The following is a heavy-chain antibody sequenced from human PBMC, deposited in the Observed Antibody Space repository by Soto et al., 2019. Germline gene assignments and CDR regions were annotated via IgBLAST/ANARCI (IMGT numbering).Heavy chain of an antibody. Sequence: GGSLRLSCAASGFTVSSNYMSWVRQAPGKGLEWVSVIYSGGSTYYADSVKGRFTISRHNSKNTLYLQMNSLRAEDTAVYYCARDLGERFYCSGGSCYPSWGQGTMVTVSS. CDR2: IYSGGST. CDR3: ARDLGERFYCSGGSCYPS. J-gene: IGHJ3*01. D-gene: IGHD2-15*01. CDR1: GFTVSSNY. V-gene: IGHV3-53*04.